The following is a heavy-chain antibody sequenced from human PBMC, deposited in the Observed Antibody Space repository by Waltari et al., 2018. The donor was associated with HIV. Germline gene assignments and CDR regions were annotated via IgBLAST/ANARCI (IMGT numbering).Heavy chain of an antibody. CDR2: ISWNSDII. CDR1: GFTFDHYA. J-gene: IGHJ6*02. D-gene: IGHD2-2*01. Sequence: EMQLVESGGGLVQPGRSLRLSSAASGFTFDHYAMYWVRQAPGKGLEWVSGISWNSDIIGYADSVKGRFTISRDNAKNSLYLQMNSLGAEDTALYYCAKDAASIHYYGMDVWGQGTTVTVS. CDR3: AKDAASIHYYGMDV. V-gene: IGHV3-9*01.